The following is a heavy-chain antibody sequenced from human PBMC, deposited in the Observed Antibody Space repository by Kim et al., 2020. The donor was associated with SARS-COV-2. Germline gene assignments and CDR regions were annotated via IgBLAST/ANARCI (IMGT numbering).Heavy chain of an antibody. V-gene: IGHV4-61*01. J-gene: IGHJ4*02. CDR3: ARADDSYSDSSGYLLY. D-gene: IGHD3-22*01. CDR2: IYYSGTA. Sequence: SETLSLTCTVSGAAVSSTRYYWSWIRQAPGKGLEWIGYIYYSGTANYKSSLKSRVTMSVDTSKNQFSLTLRSVTAADTALYYCARADDSYSDSSGYLLYWGQGILVTVSS. CDR1: GAAVSSTRYY.